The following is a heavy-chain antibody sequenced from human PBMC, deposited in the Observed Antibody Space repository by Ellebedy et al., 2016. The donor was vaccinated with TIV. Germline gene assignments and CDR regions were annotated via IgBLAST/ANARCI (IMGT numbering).Heavy chain of an antibody. J-gene: IGHJ4*02. V-gene: IGHV3-23*01. CDR3: AKGRGGGSDSSAPRYYFDY. Sequence: GESLKISCAASGFTFSSFAMSWVRRAPGKGLEWVSTISNTGSRTYYADSVEGRFIISRDNSKKTLYLQMNSLRAEDTAVYYCAKGRGGGSDSSAPRYYFDYWGLGTLVTVSS. CDR2: ISNTGSRT. CDR1: GFTFSSFA. D-gene: IGHD3-22*01.